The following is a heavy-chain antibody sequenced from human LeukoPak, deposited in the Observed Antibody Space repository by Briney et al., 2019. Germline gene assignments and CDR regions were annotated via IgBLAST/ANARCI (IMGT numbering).Heavy chain of an antibody. CDR1: GYTFTGYY. V-gene: IGHV1-2*02. CDR3: ARWYYYDSSGYSAFDY. D-gene: IGHD3-22*01. J-gene: IGHJ4*02. Sequence: ASVKVSCKASGYTFTGYYMHWVRQAPGQGLEWMGWINPNSGGTNYAQKFQGRVTMTRDTSISTAYMELSRLRSDDTAVYHCARWYYYDSSGYSAFDYWGQGTLVTVSS. CDR2: INPNSGGT.